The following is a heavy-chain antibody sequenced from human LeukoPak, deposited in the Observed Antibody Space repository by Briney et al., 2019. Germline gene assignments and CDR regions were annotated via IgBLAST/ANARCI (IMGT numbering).Heavy chain of an antibody. Sequence: PGGSLRLSCAASGFTLSSYDMHWVRQATGKGLEWVSAIGTAGDTYYPGSVKGRFTISRENAKNSLYLQMNSLKAGDTAVYYCARASGYYYGTDVWGQGTTVTVSS. CDR1: GFTLSSYD. V-gene: IGHV3-13*01. J-gene: IGHJ6*02. CDR2: IGTAGDT. CDR3: ARASGYYYGTDV.